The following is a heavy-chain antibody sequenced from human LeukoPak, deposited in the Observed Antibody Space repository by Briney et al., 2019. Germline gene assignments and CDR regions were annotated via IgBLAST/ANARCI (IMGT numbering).Heavy chain of an antibody. CDR2: INPNSGGT. CDR3: ARDTRSSPSPWFDP. J-gene: IGHJ5*02. V-gene: IGHV1-2*02. CDR1: GYTFTGYY. D-gene: IGHD1-26*01. Sequence: ASVKVSCKASGYTFTGYYIHWVRQAPGQGLEWMGWINPNSGGTNYAQKFQGRVTMTTDTSTSTAYMELRSLRSDDTAVYYCARDTRSSPSPWFDPWGQGTLVTVSS.